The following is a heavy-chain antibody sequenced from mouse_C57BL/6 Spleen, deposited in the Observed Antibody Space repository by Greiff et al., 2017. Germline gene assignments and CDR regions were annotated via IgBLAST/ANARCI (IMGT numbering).Heavy chain of an antibody. CDR3: ARQDYLFDY. J-gene: IGHJ2*01. D-gene: IGHD1-1*01. Sequence: DVKLVESGGGLVKPGGSLKLSCAASGFTFSDYGMHWVRQAPEKGLEWVAYISSCSSTIYYADTVKGRFTISRDNAKNNLFLQLTSLRSEDTAMYYCARQDYLFDYWGQGTTLTVSS. CDR2: ISSCSSTI. V-gene: IGHV5-17*01. CDR1: GFTFSDYG.